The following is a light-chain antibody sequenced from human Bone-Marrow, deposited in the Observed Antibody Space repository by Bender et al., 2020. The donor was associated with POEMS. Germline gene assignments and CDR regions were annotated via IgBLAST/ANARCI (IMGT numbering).Light chain of an antibody. V-gene: IGLV3-21*01. CDR2: DDN. J-gene: IGLJ2*01. Sequence: SYVLTQPPSVSVAPGKTASIACGGDNIGPKRVHWYQQKPGQAPVLVIYDDNDRPSGIPERFSGSNSGNTATLTISRVEAGDEADYYCQMWDSSSDQVLFGGGTKLTVL. CDR3: QMWDSSSDQVL. CDR1: NIGPKR.